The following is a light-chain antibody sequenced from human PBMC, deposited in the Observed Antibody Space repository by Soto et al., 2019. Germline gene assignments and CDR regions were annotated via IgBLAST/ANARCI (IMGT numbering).Light chain of an antibody. CDR2: GAS. V-gene: IGKV3-20*01. CDR3: QQYGRPPIT. J-gene: IGKJ5*01. CDR1: QSVTSNH. Sequence: EIVLTQSPGTLSLSPGERATLSCRASQSVTSNHLAWYQQKPGQAPRPLIFGASIRATGIPDRFSGSGSGTDFTLTINRLEPEDFAVYYCQQYGRPPITFGQGTRLEIK.